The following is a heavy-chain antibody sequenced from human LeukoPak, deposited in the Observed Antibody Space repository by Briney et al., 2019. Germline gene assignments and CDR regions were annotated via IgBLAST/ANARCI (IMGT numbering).Heavy chain of an antibody. D-gene: IGHD3-10*01. CDR1: GTSIGDGSHY. V-gene: IGHV4-61*02. J-gene: IGHJ6*03. CDR2: IYSSGST. CDR3: ARGRFVHFYYYMDV. Sequence: SQTLSLTCTVSGTSIGDGSHYRSWIRQPAGKGLEWVGRIYSSGSTDYNPSLKSRLTISLDTTKKQFSLRLTSVTAADTALYYCARGRFVHFYYYMDVWGKGTTVTVSS.